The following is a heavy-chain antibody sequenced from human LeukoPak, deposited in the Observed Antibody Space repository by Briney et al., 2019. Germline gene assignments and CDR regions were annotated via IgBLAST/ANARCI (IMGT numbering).Heavy chain of an antibody. CDR3: AKDGGLWVSAHWGDS. D-gene: IGHD7-27*01. V-gene: IGHV3-53*01. Sequence: GGSLRLSCAASGFTVGTNYMSWVRQAPGKGLECVSIIYSGGYTYYADSVKGRFTISRDNSKNTLYLQMNSLRAEDTAVYYCAKDGGLWVSAHWGDSWGRGTLVTVSS. CDR1: GFTVGTNY. CDR2: IYSGGYT. J-gene: IGHJ4*02.